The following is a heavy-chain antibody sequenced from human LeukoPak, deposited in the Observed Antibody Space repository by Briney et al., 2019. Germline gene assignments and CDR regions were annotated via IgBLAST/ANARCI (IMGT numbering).Heavy chain of an antibody. D-gene: IGHD6-19*01. CDR3: ARDQGSGWSYFDY. V-gene: IGHV4-61*02. CDR2: IYTSGST. J-gene: IGHJ4*02. Sequence: SETLSLTCTVSGGSISSGSYYWSWIRQPAGKGLEWIGRIYTSGSTNYNPSLKSRVTISVDTSKNQFSLKLSSVTAADTAVYYCARDQGSGWSYFDYWGQGTLVTVSS. CDR1: GGSISSGSYY.